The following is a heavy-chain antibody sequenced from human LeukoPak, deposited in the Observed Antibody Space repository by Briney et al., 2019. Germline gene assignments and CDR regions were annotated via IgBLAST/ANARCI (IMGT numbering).Heavy chain of an antibody. CDR1: GYTFTGYY. D-gene: IGHD4-17*01. CDR3: AREYYGDYAPGAFDI. J-gene: IGHJ3*02. CDR2: INPNSGGT. V-gene: IGHV1-2*02. Sequence: ASVKVSCKASGYTFTGYYMHWVRQAPGQGLEWMGWINPNSGGTNYAQKFQGRVTMTRDTSISTAYMELSRLRSDDTAMYYCAREYYGDYAPGAFDIWGQGTVVTVSS.